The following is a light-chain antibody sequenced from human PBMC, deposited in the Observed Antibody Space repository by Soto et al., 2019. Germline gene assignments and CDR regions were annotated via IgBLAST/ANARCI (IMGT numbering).Light chain of an antibody. Sequence: DIQMTQSPSSLSASVGDRVTITCRASQSISSYLNWYQQKPGKAPKLLIYAASSLQSGVPSRFSGSASGTDFTLTISSLPPEDFATYYCQQSYSTPSFGGGTKVEIK. V-gene: IGKV1-39*01. CDR1: QSISSY. CDR2: AAS. CDR3: QQSYSTPS. J-gene: IGKJ4*01.